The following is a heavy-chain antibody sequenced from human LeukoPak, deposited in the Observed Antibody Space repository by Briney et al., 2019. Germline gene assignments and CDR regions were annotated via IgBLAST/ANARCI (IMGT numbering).Heavy chain of an antibody. J-gene: IGHJ4*02. Sequence: SEALSLTCTVSGGSITNYYWSWIRQPPGKGLEWIGYIYYKGNTNSNPSLKSRVTISVDTSRNQFSLKLSSVAAADTAVYYCARTYYIYGLYWGQGTPVTVSS. CDR1: GGSITNYY. CDR2: IYYKGNT. V-gene: IGHV4-59*01. CDR3: ARTYYIYGLY. D-gene: IGHD5-18*01.